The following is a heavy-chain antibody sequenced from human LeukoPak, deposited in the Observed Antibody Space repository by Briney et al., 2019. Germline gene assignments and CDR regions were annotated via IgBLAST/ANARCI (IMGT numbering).Heavy chain of an antibody. CDR2: ISWDGGST. CDR1: GFTIDDYA. CDR3: AKGSGYYYYYYMDV. Sequence: GGSLRLSCAASGFTIDDYAMHWVRQAPGKGLEWVSLISWDGGSTYYADSVKGRFTISRDNSKNSLYLQMNSLRAEDTALYYCAKGSGYYYYYYMDVWGKGTTVTVSS. V-gene: IGHV3-43D*03. J-gene: IGHJ6*03.